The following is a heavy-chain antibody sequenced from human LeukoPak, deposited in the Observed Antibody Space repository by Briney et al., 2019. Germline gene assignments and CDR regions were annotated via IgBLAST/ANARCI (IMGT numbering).Heavy chain of an antibody. Sequence: ASVKVSCKASGYTFTSYGISWVRQAPGQGLEWMGWISAYNDNTNYAQKLQGRVTMTTDTSTSTAYMELRSLRAEDTAVYYCAKGSSSYYFAFDIWGQGTMVTVSS. J-gene: IGHJ3*02. CDR3: AKGSSSYYFAFDI. V-gene: IGHV1-18*01. CDR2: ISAYNDNT. D-gene: IGHD6-13*01. CDR1: GYTFTSYG.